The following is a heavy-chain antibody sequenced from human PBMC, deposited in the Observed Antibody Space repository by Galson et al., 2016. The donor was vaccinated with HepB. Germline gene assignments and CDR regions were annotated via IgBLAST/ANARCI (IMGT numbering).Heavy chain of an antibody. J-gene: IGHJ1*01. Sequence: SLRLFCAASGFTFSSYAMIWVRQAPGKGLEWVSAISGSGSSTYYADSVKGPFTISRDNSKNTLYLQMNSLRAEDTAVYYCAKGGYGSGTYYNAIQHWGQGTVVTVSS. V-gene: IGHV3-23*01. D-gene: IGHD3-10*01. CDR1: GFTFSSYA. CDR2: ISGSGSST. CDR3: AKGGYGSGTYYNAIQH.